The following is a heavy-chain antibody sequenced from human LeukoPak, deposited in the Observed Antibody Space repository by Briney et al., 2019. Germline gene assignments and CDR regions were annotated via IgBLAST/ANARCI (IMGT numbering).Heavy chain of an antibody. CDR1: RFTFNSYA. Sequence: GGSLRLSCAASRFTFNSYAMSWVRQAPGKGLEWVSGISGSGTSTYYADSVKGRFTISRDNSKNTLYLQMNSLRAEDTAVYYCARDPFCTLGICYGGTTYREFYWGQGTLVTVSS. CDR3: ARDPFCTLGICYGGTTYREFY. V-gene: IGHV3-23*01. J-gene: IGHJ4*02. D-gene: IGHD2-8*01. CDR2: ISGSGTST.